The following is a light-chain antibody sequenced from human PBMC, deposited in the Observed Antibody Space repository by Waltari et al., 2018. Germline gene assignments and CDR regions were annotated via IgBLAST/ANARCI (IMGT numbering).Light chain of an antibody. CDR1: SLRSYS. Sequence: SSELTQDPAVSVALGQTARITGQGDSLRSYSARCYQQKPGQAPVLFIYGKNKRPSGIPDRFSGSTSGNTASLTISGAHAEDESDYYCNSRDTSGNHVVFGGGTKLTVL. J-gene: IGLJ2*01. CDR3: NSRDTSGNHVV. CDR2: GKN. V-gene: IGLV3-19*01.